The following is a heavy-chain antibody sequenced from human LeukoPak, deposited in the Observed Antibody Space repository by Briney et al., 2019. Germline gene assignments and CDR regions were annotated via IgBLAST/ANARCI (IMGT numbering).Heavy chain of an antibody. D-gene: IGHD1-1*01. Sequence: PGGSLRLSCAASGFTFSSYNMNWVRQAPGKGLEWVSYISSSSRTIYYADSVKGRFTISRDNSKNTLYLQMNSLRAEDTALYYCAKDGLGTFDYWGQGTLVTVSS. CDR2: ISSSSRTI. CDR3: AKDGLGTFDY. CDR1: GFTFSSYN. J-gene: IGHJ4*02. V-gene: IGHV3-48*01.